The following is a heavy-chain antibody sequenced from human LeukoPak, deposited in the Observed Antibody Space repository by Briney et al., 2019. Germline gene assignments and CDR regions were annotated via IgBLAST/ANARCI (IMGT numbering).Heavy chain of an antibody. J-gene: IGHJ2*01. Sequence: SVKVSCKASGGTFSSYAISWVRQAPGRGFEWMGWIIPIFGTANYAQKFQGRVTITTDESTSTAYMELCSLRSEDTAVYYCASPYYYDSSGYQRAHWYFDLWGRGTLVTVSS. D-gene: IGHD3-22*01. CDR2: IIPIFGTA. CDR3: ASPYYYDSSGYQRAHWYFDL. CDR1: GGTFSSYA. V-gene: IGHV1-69*05.